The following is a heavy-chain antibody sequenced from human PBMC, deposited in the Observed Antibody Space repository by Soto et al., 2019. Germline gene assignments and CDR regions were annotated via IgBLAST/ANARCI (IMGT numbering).Heavy chain of an antibody. D-gene: IGHD3-10*01. V-gene: IGHV3-7*01. CDR2: IKQDGSEK. J-gene: IGHJ6*03. CDR3: ASGLGSYYLLYYYYYMDV. CDR1: GFTFSSYW. Sequence: EVQLVESGGGLVQPGGSLRLSCAASGFTFSSYWMSWVRQAPGKGLEWVANIKQDGSEKYYVDSVKGLFTISRDNAKNSLYLQMNSLRAEDTAVYYCASGLGSYYLLYYYYYMDVWGKGTTVTVSS.